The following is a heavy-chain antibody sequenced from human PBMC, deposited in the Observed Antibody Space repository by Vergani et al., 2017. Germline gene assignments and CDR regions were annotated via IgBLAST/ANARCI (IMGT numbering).Heavy chain of an antibody. CDR3: ARQKDGRSWFDP. CDR2: IYPGDSDT. J-gene: IGHJ5*02. CDR1: GYSFTIYW. D-gene: IGHD2-15*01. Sequence: EVQLVQSGAEVKMPGESLKISCKASGYSFTIYWIGWVRQMPGKGLEWMGIIYPGDSDTRYSPSFQGQVTISADKSISAAFLHWSSLKASDTAMYYCARQKDGRSWFDPWGQGTLVTVSS. V-gene: IGHV5-51*01.